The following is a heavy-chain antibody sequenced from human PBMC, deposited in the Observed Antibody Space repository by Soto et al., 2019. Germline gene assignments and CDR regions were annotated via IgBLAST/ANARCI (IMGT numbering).Heavy chain of an antibody. J-gene: IGHJ4*02. CDR2: IYYSGST. V-gene: IGHV4-30-4*01. CDR3: ARFNYYDSSGYYSFDY. Sequence: PSETLSLTCTVSGVSISSGDYYWSWIRQPPGKGLEWTGYIYYSGSTYYNPSLKSRVTISVDTSKNQFSLKLSSVTAADTAVYYCARFNYYDSSGYYSFDYWGQGTLVTVSS. CDR1: GVSISSGDYY. D-gene: IGHD3-22*01.